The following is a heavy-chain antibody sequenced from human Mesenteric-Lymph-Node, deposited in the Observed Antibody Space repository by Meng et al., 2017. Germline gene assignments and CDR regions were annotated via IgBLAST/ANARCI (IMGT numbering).Heavy chain of an antibody. Sequence: EVRLGGSGGGLVQPGGSLRLSCAASGFTFNSYTMSWVRQAPGKGLAWVSTITGSGVSIYYADSVKGRFTISRDNSKNTLYLQMDSLRAEDTAVYYCAKDLATMADWGQGTLVTVSS. CDR3: AKDLATMAD. J-gene: IGHJ4*02. CDR2: ITGSGVSI. CDR1: GFTFNSYT. D-gene: IGHD5-12*01. V-gene: IGHV3-23*04.